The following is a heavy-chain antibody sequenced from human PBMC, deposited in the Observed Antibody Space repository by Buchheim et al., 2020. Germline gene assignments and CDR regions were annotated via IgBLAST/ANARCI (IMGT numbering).Heavy chain of an antibody. J-gene: IGHJ3*02. D-gene: IGHD3-16*01. V-gene: IGHV1-46*01. CDR1: GYTFTSYY. CDR3: ARGDYDYVWGSSRVAFDI. Sequence: QVQLVQSGAEVKKPGASVKVSCKASGYTFTSYYMHWVRQAPGQGLEWMGIINPSGGSTSYAQKFQGRVTMTRDTSTSTVYMELSSLRSEDTAAYYCARGDYDYVWGSSRVAFDIWGQGT. CDR2: INPSGGST.